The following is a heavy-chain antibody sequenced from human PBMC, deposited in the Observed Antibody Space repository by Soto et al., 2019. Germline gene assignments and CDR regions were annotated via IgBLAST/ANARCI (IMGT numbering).Heavy chain of an antibody. J-gene: IGHJ4*02. CDR2: ISSSGSTI. V-gene: IGHV3-48*03. Sequence: PGGSLRLSCAASGFTFSSYEMSWVRQAPGKGLEWVSYISSSGSTIYYADSVKGRFTISRDNAKNSLYLQMNSLRAEDTAVYYCARETPRGNYYPYFDYWGQGTLVTVSS. D-gene: IGHD1-26*01. CDR1: GFTFSSYE. CDR3: ARETPRGNYYPYFDY.